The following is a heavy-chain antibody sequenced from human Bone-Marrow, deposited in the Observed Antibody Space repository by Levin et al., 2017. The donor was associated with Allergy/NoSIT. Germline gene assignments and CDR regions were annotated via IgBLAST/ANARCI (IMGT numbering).Heavy chain of an antibody. CDR3: ARRIETGSNYIVAFDI. CDR1: GYTFTSYG. CDR2: ISPYNDHT. J-gene: IGHJ3*02. D-gene: IGHD4-11*01. V-gene: IGHV1-18*04. Sequence: ASVKVSCKASGYTFTSYGITWVRQGPGQGLEWMGRISPYNDHTNYAQNLQGRVTMTTDTSTTTAYMELRSLRSDDTAMYYCARRIETGSNYIVAFDIWGQGTMVTVSS.